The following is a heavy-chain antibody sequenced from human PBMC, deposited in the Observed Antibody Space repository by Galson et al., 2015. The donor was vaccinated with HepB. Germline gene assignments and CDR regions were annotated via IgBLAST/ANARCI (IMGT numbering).Heavy chain of an antibody. CDR2: IGAYNDNT. Sequence: SVKVSCKASGYTFMKHGISWVRQAPGQGLAWVGWIGAYNDNTNYAQKLQGRVTMTTDTSTSTAYMELRSLRSDDTAVYYCARARYSSSPPDFWGQGTLVTVSS. V-gene: IGHV1-18*01. CDR1: GYTFMKHG. J-gene: IGHJ4*02. D-gene: IGHD6-6*01. CDR3: ARARYSSSPPDF.